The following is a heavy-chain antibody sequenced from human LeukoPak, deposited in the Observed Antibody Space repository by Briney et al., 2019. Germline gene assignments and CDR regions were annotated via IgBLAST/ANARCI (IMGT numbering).Heavy chain of an antibody. CDR1: GYTFTSYA. CDR3: ARDYGGNSGWFDP. D-gene: IGHD4-23*01. CDR2: MNPNSGAT. V-gene: IGHV1-8*01. Sequence: ASVKVSCKASGYTFTSYAFNWVRQATGQGLEWMGWMNPNSGATGYAQKFQGRVTMTRNTSIGTAYMELSSLTSEDMAVYYCARDYGGNSGWFDPWGQGTLVTVSS. J-gene: IGHJ5*02.